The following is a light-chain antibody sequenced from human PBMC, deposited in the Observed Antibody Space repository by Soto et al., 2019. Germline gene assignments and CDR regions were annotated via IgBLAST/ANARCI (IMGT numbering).Light chain of an antibody. CDR2: EVS. CDR3: SSYVGSNNYV. J-gene: IGLJ1*01. V-gene: IGLV2-8*01. Sequence: QSVLTQPPSASGSPGQSVTVSCTGTSSDIGVYYYVSWYQQHPGKAPKLLIYEVSKRPSGVPDRFSGSKSGNTASLTVSGLQADDEADYYCSSYVGSNNYVFGTGTKLTVL. CDR1: SSDIGVYYY.